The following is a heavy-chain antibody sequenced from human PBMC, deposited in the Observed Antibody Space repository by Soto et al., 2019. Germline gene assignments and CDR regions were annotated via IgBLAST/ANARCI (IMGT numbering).Heavy chain of an antibody. CDR1: GFTFSSYA. CDR2: ISSNGGST. Sequence: GGSLRLSCSASGFTFSSYAMHWVRQAPGKGLEYVSAISSNGGSTNYADSVKGRFTISRDNCKNTLYLQMSSLRAEDTAVYYCVKYGSGSYQFDVWGQGTTVTVSS. D-gene: IGHD3-10*01. J-gene: IGHJ6*02. CDR3: VKYGSGSYQFDV. V-gene: IGHV3-64D*08.